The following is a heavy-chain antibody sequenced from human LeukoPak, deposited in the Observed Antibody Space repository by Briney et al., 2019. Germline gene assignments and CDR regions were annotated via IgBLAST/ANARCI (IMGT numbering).Heavy chain of an antibody. CDR3: ARFENGGSGSYPFDY. CDR1: GFTFSSYS. CDR2: ISSSSSYI. V-gene: IGHV3-21*01. J-gene: IGHJ4*02. D-gene: IGHD3-10*01. Sequence: GGSLRLSCAASGFTFSSYSMNWVRQAPGKGLEWVSSISSSSSYIYYADSVKGRFTISRDNAKNSLYLQMNSLRAEDTAVYYCARFENGGSGSYPFDYWGQGTPVTVSS.